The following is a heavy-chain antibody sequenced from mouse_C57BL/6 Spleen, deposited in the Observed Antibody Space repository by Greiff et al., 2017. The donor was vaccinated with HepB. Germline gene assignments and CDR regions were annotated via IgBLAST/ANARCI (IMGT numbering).Heavy chain of an antibody. V-gene: IGHV5-4*01. CDR1: GFTFSSYA. CDR2: ISDGGSYT. Sequence: EVQRVESGGGLVKPGGSLKLSCAASGFTFSSYAMSWVRQTPEKRLEWVATISDGGSYTYYPDNVKGRFTISRDNAKNNLYLQMSHLKSEDTAMYYCARELDGSYYAMDYWGQGTSVTVSS. D-gene: IGHD2-3*01. CDR3: ARELDGSYYAMDY. J-gene: IGHJ4*01.